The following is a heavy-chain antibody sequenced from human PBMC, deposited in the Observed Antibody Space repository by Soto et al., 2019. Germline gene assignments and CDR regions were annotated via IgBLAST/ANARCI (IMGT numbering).Heavy chain of an antibody. CDR3: IKSQHYYDSSASAAFDI. CDR2: IIPIFGTA. V-gene: IGHV1-69*01. CDR1: GGTFSSYA. D-gene: IGHD3-22*01. J-gene: IGHJ3*02. Sequence: QVQLVQSGAEVKKPGSSVKVSCKASGGTFSSYAISWVRQAPGQWLEWMGGIIPIFGTANYAQKFQGRVTITADESTSTAYMELSSLRSEDTAVYYCIKSQHYYDSSASAAFDIWGQGTMVTVSS.